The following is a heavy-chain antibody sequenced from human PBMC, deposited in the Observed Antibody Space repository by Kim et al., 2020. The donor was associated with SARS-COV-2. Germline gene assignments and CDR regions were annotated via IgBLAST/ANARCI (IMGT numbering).Heavy chain of an antibody. CDR2: ISWNSGSI. D-gene: IGHD3-10*01. V-gene: IGHV3-9*01. J-gene: IGHJ5*02. CDR1: GFTFDDYA. Sequence: GGSLRLSCAASGFTFDDYAMHWVRQAPGKGLEWVSGISWNSGSIGYADSVKGRFTISRDNAKNSLYLQMNSLRAEDTALYYCAKENYGSGSSWGQGTLVTVSS. CDR3: AKENYGSGSS.